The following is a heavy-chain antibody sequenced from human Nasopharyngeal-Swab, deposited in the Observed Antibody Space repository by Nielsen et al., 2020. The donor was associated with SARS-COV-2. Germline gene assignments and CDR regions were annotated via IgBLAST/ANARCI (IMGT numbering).Heavy chain of an antibody. CDR1: RFTFSSYA. V-gene: IGHV3-23*01. D-gene: IGHD2-21*01. J-gene: IGHJ4*02. Sequence: GGSLRLSCAASRFTFSSYAMSWVRHAPGKGLEWVSAISGSGGRTYYGDSVKGRFTISRDNSKNTLYLQMNSLRADDTAVYYCASRSLLSGGAFDYWGQGTLVIVSS. CDR3: ASRSLLSGGAFDY. CDR2: ISGSGGRT.